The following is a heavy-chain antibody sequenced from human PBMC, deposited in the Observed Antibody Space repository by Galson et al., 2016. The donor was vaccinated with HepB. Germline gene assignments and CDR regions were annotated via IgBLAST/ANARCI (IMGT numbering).Heavy chain of an antibody. D-gene: IGHD2-2*01. Sequence: SLRLSCAASGFAFSNYAMSWVCQAPGKGLEWVSLVFAGGDRTFYADSVRGRFTISRDNSKNTLYLQMSSLRADDSAVYYCAKDGCTSTSCYSYWGQGTLVTVSS. V-gene: IGHV3-23*01. J-gene: IGHJ4*02. CDR3: AKDGCTSTSCYSY. CDR2: VFAGGDRT. CDR1: GFAFSNYA.